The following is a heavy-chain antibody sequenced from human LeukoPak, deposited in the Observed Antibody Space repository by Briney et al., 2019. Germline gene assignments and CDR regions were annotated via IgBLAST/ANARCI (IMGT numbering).Heavy chain of an antibody. CDR1: GYTFTSYD. CDR2: MNPNSGNT. V-gene: IGHV1-8*01. CDR3: ARGRRWLQYGDYYFDY. Sequence: GSVKVSCKASGYTFTSYDINWVRQATGQGLEWMGWMNPNSGNTGYAQKFQGRVTMTRNTSISTAYMELSSLRSEDTAVYYCARGRRWLQYGDYYFDYWGQGTLVTVSS. D-gene: IGHD5-24*01. J-gene: IGHJ4*02.